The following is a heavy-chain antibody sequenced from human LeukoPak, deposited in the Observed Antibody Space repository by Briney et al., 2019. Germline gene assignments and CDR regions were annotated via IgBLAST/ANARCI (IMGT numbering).Heavy chain of an antibody. CDR3: ARGVNSSGWYRARGTALDY. CDR1: GGSISSSSYY. J-gene: IGHJ4*02. V-gene: IGHV4-39*07. D-gene: IGHD6-19*01. Sequence: SETLSLTCTVSGGSISSSSYYWGWIRQPPGKGLEWIGSIYYSGSTYYNPSLKSRVTISVDTSKNQFSLKLSSVTAADTAVYYCARGVNSSGWYRARGTALDYWGQGTLVTVSS. CDR2: IYYSGST.